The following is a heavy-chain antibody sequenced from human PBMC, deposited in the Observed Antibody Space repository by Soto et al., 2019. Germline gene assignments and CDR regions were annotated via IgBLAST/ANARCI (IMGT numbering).Heavy chain of an antibody. CDR2: INSDGSST. CDR1: GFTFSSYW. J-gene: IGHJ6*02. D-gene: IGHD3-3*01. CDR3: ARGDVLRFLEWSPGYGMDV. V-gene: IGHV3-74*01. Sequence: GGSLRLSCAASGFTFSSYWMHWVRQAPGKGLVWVSRINSDGSSTSYADSVKGRFTISRDNAKNTLYLQMNSLRAEDTAVYYCARGDVLRFLEWSPGYGMDVWGQGTTVTVSS.